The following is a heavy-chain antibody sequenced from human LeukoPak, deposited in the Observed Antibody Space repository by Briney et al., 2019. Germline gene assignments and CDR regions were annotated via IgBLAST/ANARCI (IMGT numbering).Heavy chain of an antibody. J-gene: IGHJ6*03. D-gene: IGHD2-21*01. V-gene: IGHV4-59*01. CDR2: IYYSGST. CDR3: ARVVTLRRYYYYYYMDV. CDR1: GGSISSYY. Sequence: SETLPLTCTVSGGSISSYYWSWIRQPPGKGLEWIGYIYYSGSTNYNPSLKSRVTISVDTSKNQFSLKLSSVTAADTAVYYCARVVTLRRYYYYYYMDVWGKGTTVTVSS.